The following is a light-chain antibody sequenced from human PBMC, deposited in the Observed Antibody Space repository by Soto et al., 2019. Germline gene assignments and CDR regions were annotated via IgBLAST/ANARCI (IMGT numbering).Light chain of an antibody. Sequence: EVVLTQSQSTLSLSPGERATLSCRASQSVSSSYLAWYQQKPGQAPTLLIFGASSWATGIPDRFSGSGSGTDFTLTISRLEPEDFAVYYCQQYGSSPETFGQGTKV. CDR1: QSVSSSY. CDR2: GAS. V-gene: IGKV3-20*01. CDR3: QQYGSSPET. J-gene: IGKJ1*01.